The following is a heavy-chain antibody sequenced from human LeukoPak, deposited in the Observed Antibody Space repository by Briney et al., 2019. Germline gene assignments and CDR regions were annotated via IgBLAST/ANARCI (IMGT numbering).Heavy chain of an antibody. D-gene: IGHD3-9*01. Sequence: PGGSLRLSCTVSGFTFDDYAMHWVRHTPGKGLEWVAGITWNRDNIGYGDSVKGRFTISRDNAKNSLYLQMNSLRAEDTAVYYCARDSDILTGYPFDYWGQGTLVTVSS. CDR1: GFTFDDYA. J-gene: IGHJ4*02. CDR2: ITWNRDNI. V-gene: IGHV3-9*01. CDR3: ARDSDILTGYPFDY.